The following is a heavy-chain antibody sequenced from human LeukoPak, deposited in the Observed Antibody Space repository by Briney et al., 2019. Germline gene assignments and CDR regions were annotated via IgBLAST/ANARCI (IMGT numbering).Heavy chain of an antibody. D-gene: IGHD3/OR15-3a*01. Sequence: GASVKVSCKASGYIFTTYYMNWVRQAPGQGLEWMGRINPSSGSTSYAQKFQGRVTMTRDTSTSTVYMELSNLRSEDTAVYYCAREKQGILIVGLRGFLHWGQGTLVTVSS. J-gene: IGHJ5*02. CDR3: AREKQGILIVGLRGFLH. CDR2: INPSSGST. CDR1: GYIFTTYY. V-gene: IGHV1-46*01.